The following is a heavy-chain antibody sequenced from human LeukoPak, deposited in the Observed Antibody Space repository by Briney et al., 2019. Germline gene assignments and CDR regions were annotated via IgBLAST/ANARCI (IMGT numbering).Heavy chain of an antibody. Sequence: GGSLRLSCAASGFTFSNAWMSWVRQAPGKGLEWVGRIKTETDGGTTDYGAPVKGRFTISRDDSKNTLSLQMNSLKTEDTAVYYCTIEGDDIAEAWFDFWGQGTLVTVSS. D-gene: IGHD6-19*01. CDR1: GFTFSNAW. CDR3: TIEGDDIAEAWFDF. CDR2: IKTETDGGTT. V-gene: IGHV3-15*01. J-gene: IGHJ4*02.